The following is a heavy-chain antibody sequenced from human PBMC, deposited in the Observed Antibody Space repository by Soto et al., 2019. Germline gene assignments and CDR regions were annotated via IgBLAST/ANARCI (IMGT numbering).Heavy chain of an antibody. CDR3: ARTGDYLVEY. D-gene: IGHD7-27*01. CDR1: GDSVSSKSAA. CDR2: TYYRSKWSS. Sequence: QTLSLTCAISGDSVSSKSAAWHWIRQSPSRGLEWLGRTYYRSKWSSNYAVSVKSRITINPDTSKNQFSLQLRSVTPDDTAMYYCARTGDYLVEYWGQGTMVTVSS. V-gene: IGHV6-1*01. J-gene: IGHJ4*02.